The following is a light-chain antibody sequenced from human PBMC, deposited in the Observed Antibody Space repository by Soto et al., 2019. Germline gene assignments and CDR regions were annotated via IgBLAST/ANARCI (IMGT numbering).Light chain of an antibody. CDR2: LGS. V-gene: IGKV2-28*01. Sequence: DIVMTQSPLSLPVTPGEPASISCRSSQSLLHSNGYNYLDWYLQKPGQSPRLLIYLGSNRASGVPDRFSGSGSGTDFTLKISRVEADDVGVYYCMQGLQTRTFGQGTKVDIK. CDR3: MQGLQTRT. CDR1: QSLLHSNGYNY. J-gene: IGKJ1*01.